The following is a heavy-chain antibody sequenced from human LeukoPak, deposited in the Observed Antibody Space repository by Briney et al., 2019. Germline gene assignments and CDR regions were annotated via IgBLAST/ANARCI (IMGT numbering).Heavy chain of an antibody. J-gene: IGHJ5*02. V-gene: IGHV4-59*01. Sequence: SETLSLTCTVSGGSISSYYWSWIRQPPGKGLEWIGYIYYSGSTNYNPSLKSLVTISVDTSKNQFSLKLSSVTAADTAVYYCARVLGGLWFREFKNWFDPWGQGTLVTVSS. D-gene: IGHD3-10*01. CDR3: ARVLGGLWFREFKNWFDP. CDR1: GGSISSYY. CDR2: IYYSGST.